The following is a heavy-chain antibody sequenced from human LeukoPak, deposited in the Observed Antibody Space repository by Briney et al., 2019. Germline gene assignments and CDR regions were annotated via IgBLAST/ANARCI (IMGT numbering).Heavy chain of an antibody. J-gene: IGHJ4*02. CDR3: AKGFNVVVTARDY. Sequence: GASLRLSCAASGFTFSSYAMSWVRQAPGKGLEWVSAISGSGGSTYYADSVKGRFTISRDNSKNTLYLQMNSLRAEDTAVYYCAKGFNVVVTARDYWGQGTLVTVSS. CDR1: GFTFSSYA. D-gene: IGHD2-21*02. CDR2: ISGSGGST. V-gene: IGHV3-23*01.